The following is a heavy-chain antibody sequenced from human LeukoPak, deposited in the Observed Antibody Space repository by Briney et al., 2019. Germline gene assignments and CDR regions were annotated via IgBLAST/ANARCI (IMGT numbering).Heavy chain of an antibody. Sequence: GGSLRLSCAASGFTVSSNYMSWVRQAPGKGLEWVSVIYSGGSTYYADSVKGRFTISRDNSKNTLYLQMGSLRAEDMAVYYCARDVGAPPRTFDYWGQGTLVTVSS. CDR2: IYSGGST. D-gene: IGHD1-26*01. CDR1: GFTVSSNY. V-gene: IGHV3-66*02. J-gene: IGHJ4*02. CDR3: ARDVGAPPRTFDY.